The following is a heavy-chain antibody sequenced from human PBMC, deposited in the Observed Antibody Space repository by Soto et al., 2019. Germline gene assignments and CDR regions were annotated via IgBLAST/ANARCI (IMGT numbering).Heavy chain of an antibody. CDR3: ARSPPEPAHSQYSSGGEWKYHFDC. CDR1: GFTFSSRW. Sequence: PGGSLRLSCAASGFTFSSRWMNWVRQAPGKGLEWVANIKQDGSEKYYVDSVKGRFTISRDNAKNSLYLQMNSLRAEDTAVYYCARSPPEPAHSQYSSGGEWKYHFDCWGQRTLVTVSS. J-gene: IGHJ4*02. CDR2: IKQDGSEK. D-gene: IGHD6-19*01. V-gene: IGHV3-7*05.